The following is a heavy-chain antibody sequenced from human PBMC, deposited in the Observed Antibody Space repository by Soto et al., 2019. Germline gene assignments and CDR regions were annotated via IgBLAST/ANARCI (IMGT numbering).Heavy chain of an antibody. Sequence: GSGPTLVNPTQTLTLTCTFSGFSLSTGAMCVSWIRQPPGKALEWLALIDWADDIYYRTSLRTRLTISKGTSKNQVVLTMTNMDPVDTATYYCARSIFGVITDRGSFDYWGQGALVTVSS. D-gene: IGHD3-3*01. CDR1: GFSLSTGAMC. CDR2: IDWADDI. V-gene: IGHV2-70*01. J-gene: IGHJ4*02. CDR3: ARSIFGVITDRGSFDY.